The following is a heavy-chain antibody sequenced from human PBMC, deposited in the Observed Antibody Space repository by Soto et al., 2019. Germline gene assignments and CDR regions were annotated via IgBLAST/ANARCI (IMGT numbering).Heavy chain of an antibody. D-gene: IGHD5-12*01. CDR3: VRSSYTGYYFDY. CDR2: IYYTGST. V-gene: IGHV4-59*01. CDR1: GGSISSYY. Sequence: SETLSLTCAVSGGSISSYYWSWIRQPPGKGLEWIGYIYYTGSTNYSPSLKSRVTISVDTSKNQFSLKLSSVTAADTAVYYCVRSSYTGYYFDYWGQGTLVIVSS. J-gene: IGHJ4*02.